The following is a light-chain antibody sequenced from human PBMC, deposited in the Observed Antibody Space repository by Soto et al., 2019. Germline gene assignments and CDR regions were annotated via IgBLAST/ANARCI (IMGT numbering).Light chain of an antibody. CDR2: DAS. J-gene: IGKJ1*01. CDR1: QSVGSS. V-gene: IGKV3-15*01. CDR3: QQYNNWPRT. Sequence: EVVLTHSHPTLSVSPPGRVTVXRRASQSVGSSLAWYQRKPGQAPRLLISDASTRATGVPARFSGGGSGTEFTLTISSLQSEDFAVYYCQQYNNWPRTFGQGTKVDIK.